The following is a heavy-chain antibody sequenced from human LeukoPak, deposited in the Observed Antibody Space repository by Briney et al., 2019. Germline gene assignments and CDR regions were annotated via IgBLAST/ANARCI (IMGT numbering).Heavy chain of an antibody. CDR1: GGSVSSRHYY. CDR3: ARQADFGGVIVSSWFDP. D-gene: IGHD3-16*02. CDR2: VYYSGTT. Sequence: SETLSLTCTVSGGSVSSRHYYWGWIRQPPGKGLDWIGSVYYSGTTYYNPSLKSRATISVDTSKNEFSLKVNSVTAADTAVYFCARQADFGGVIVSSWFDPWGEGAQVTVSS. V-gene: IGHV4-39*01. J-gene: IGHJ5*02.